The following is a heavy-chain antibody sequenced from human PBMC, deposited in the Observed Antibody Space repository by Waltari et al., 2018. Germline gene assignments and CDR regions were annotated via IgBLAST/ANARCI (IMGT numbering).Heavy chain of an antibody. CDR1: GGSISRYY. V-gene: IGHV4-59*01. CDR2: IYYSGST. CDR3: ARDWEGDRPNFDY. J-gene: IGHJ4*02. D-gene: IGHD1-26*01. Sequence: QVQLQESGPGLVKPSETLSLTCTVSGGSISRYYWSWIRQPPGKGLEWIGYIYYSGSTNYNPSLESRVTISVDTSKNQFSLKLSSVTAADTAVYYCARDWEGDRPNFDYWGQGTLVTVSS.